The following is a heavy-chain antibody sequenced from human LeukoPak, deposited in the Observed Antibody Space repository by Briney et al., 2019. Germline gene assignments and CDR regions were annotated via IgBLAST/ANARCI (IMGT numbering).Heavy chain of an antibody. J-gene: IGHJ5*02. CDR3: ARGQNSGYVDNWFDP. D-gene: IGHD5-12*01. CDR2: ISTGSTTI. Sequence: GGSLRLSCAASGFSFSSYSMNWVRQAPGKGLEWVSYISTGSTTIYYADSVKGRFTISRDNAKNSMYLQMNSLRTEDTAVYYCARGQNSGYVDNWFDPWGQGNMVTVSS. V-gene: IGHV3-48*04. CDR1: GFSFSSYS.